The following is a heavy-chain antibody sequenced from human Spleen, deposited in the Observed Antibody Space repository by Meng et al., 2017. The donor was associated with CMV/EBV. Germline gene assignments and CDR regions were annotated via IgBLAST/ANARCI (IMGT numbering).Heavy chain of an antibody. CDR1: GFTFSDYW. CDR2: IKQDGSEK. D-gene: IGHD5/OR15-5a*01. J-gene: IGHJ6*02. V-gene: IGHV3-7*01. CDR3: ARDRRGYSVYDMDYYYPMDV. Sequence: GESLKISCVASGFTFSDYWMTWVRQAPGKGLEWVANIKQDGSEKFYVDSVTGRFTISRDNSKDTLYLQMNSLRAEDTAVYYCARDRRGYSVYDMDYYYPMDVWGQGTTVTVSS.